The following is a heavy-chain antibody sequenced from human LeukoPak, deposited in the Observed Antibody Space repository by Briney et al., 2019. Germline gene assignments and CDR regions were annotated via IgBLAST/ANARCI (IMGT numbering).Heavy chain of an antibody. CDR2: ISAYNGNT. CDR3: ARDIKRSRARWENLGFDP. Sequence: GASVKVSCKASGYTFTSYGISRVRQAPGQGLEWMGWISAYNGNTNYAQKFQGRVTMTTDTSTSTAYMELRSLRSDDTAMYYCARDIKRSRARWENLGFDPWGQGTLVTVSS. D-gene: IGHD1-14*01. V-gene: IGHV1-18*01. CDR1: GYTFTSYG. J-gene: IGHJ5*02.